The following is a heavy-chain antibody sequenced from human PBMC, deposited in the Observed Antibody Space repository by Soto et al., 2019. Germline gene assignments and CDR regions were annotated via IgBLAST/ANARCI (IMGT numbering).Heavy chain of an antibody. J-gene: IGHJ3*02. D-gene: IGHD3-9*01. CDR3: GSDRDWAFDM. V-gene: IGHV3-48*02. Sequence: PRGSLRLPCAGSGSSFSEYSRTWVRQAPGKGLEWVSYYGTSRKYIYYADSVRGRFTISRDDAKSSLYLQMNNLRDEEPAVYYCGSDRDWAFDMWAQGTRVTVSS. CDR1: GSSFSEYS. CDR2: YGTSRKYI.